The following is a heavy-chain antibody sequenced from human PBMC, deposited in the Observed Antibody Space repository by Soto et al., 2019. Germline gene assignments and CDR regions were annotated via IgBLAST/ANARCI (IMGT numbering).Heavy chain of an antibody. CDR1: GYTFTAYA. CDR2: INAGNGNT. Sequence: ASVKVSCKASGYTFTAYAMHWVRQAPGQRPEWMGWINAGNGNTKYSQKFQGRVSITRDTSASTAYVELTSLRAEDTAVYYCARGIYYFGSLTDNYYYYYYMDVWGKGTTVTVSS. V-gene: IGHV1-3*01. CDR3: ARGIYYFGSLTDNYYYYYYMDV. J-gene: IGHJ6*03. D-gene: IGHD3-10*01.